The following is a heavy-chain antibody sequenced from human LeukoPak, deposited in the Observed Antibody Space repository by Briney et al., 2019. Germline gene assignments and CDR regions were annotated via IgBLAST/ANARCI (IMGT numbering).Heavy chain of an antibody. J-gene: IGHJ4*02. CDR2: ISYDGSNK. CDR3: ARDYGSGYYNIQPFDY. CDR1: GFTFSSYA. D-gene: IGHD3-10*01. Sequence: GGSLRLSCAASGFTFSSYAMHWVRQALGKGLEWVAVISYDGSNKYYADSVKGRFTISRDNSKNTLYLQMNSLRAEDTAVYYCARDYGSGYYNIQPFDYWGQGTLVTVSS. V-gene: IGHV3-30*04.